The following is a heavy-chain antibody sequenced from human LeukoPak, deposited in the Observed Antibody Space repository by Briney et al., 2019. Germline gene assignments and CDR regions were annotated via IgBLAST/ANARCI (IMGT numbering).Heavy chain of an antibody. V-gene: IGHV3-53*01. CDR1: GFTVSSNY. D-gene: IGHD6-6*01. CDR2: IYSGGST. CDR3: XRDSIARHYYYYGMDV. J-gene: IGHJ6*02. Sequence: GGSLRLSCAASGFTVSSNYMSWVRQAPGKGLEWVSVIYSGGSTYYADSVKGRFTISRDNSKNTLYLQMYSLRAEDTAVYYCXRDSIARHYYYYGMDVWGQGTTVTVSS.